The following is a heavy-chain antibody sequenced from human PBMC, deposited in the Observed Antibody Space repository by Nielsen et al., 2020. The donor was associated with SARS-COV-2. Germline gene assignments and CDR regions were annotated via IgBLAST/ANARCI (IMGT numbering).Heavy chain of an antibody. D-gene: IGHD3-22*01. CDR3: ARDGWDSSGYYSLPFDY. CDR1: GFTFSSYW. V-gene: IGHV3-74*01. Sequence: GGSLRLSCAASGFTFSSYWMHWVRQAPGKGLVWASRINSDGSSTSYADSVKGRFTISRDNAKNTLYLQMNSLRAEDTAVYYCARDGWDSSGYYSLPFDYWGQGTLVTVSS. CDR2: INSDGSST. J-gene: IGHJ4*02.